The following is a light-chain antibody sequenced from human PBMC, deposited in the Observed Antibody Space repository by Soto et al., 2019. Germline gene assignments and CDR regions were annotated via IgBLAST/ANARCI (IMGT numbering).Light chain of an antibody. Sequence: QSVRTQPASVSGSPGQSITISCTGTSSDVGGYHYVSWYQQHTGKAPKLMIYEVTNRPSGVSNRFSSSHSGNTASLTISGVQAEDEAAYFCSSYTSSSPRVFGSGTKLTVL. CDR1: SSDVGGYHY. CDR3: SSYTSSSPRV. V-gene: IGLV2-14*01. J-gene: IGLJ1*01. CDR2: EVT.